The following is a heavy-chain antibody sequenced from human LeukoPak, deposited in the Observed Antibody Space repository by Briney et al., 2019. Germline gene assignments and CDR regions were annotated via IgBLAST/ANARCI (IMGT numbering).Heavy chain of an antibody. Sequence: SETLSLTCTVSGYTIRGSSYYWGWIRQPPGKGLEYIGSIYYGGSTYYNPSLKSRVTISVDTSKNQSSLKVSSVTAADTAVYYCARRTWSPFFDYWGQGILVTVSS. V-gene: IGHV4-39*01. D-gene: IGHD1/OR15-1a*01. CDR3: ARRTWSPFFDY. CDR1: GYTIRGSSYY. J-gene: IGHJ4*02. CDR2: IYYGGST.